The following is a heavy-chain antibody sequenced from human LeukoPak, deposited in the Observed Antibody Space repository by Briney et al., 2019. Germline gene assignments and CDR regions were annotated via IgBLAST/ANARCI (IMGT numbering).Heavy chain of an antibody. J-gene: IGHJ4*02. CDR1: GFTVSSNY. Sequence: PGRSLRLSCAAFGFTVSSNYMSWVRQAPGKGLEWVSVIYSGGSTHYADSVRGRFSISRDNSKNTLYLQMNSLRAEDTALYYCAKVTHYGSGSYYYFDYWGQGTLVTVSS. V-gene: IGHV3-53*05. CDR3: AKVTHYGSGSYYYFDY. D-gene: IGHD3-10*01. CDR2: IYSGGST.